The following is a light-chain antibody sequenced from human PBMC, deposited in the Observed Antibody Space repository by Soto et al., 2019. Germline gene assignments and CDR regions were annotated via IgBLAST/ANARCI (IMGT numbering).Light chain of an antibody. CDR1: QSVSSNY. Sequence: EIVLTQPPGTLSLSPGERATLSCRASQSVSSNYLAWYQRKPGQAPRLLIYGASSRATGIPNRFSGSGSGTDFTLTITRLEPEDFAVYYCQQYGSSPPTFGQGTKVEIK. J-gene: IGKJ1*01. V-gene: IGKV3-20*01. CDR2: GAS. CDR3: QQYGSSPPT.